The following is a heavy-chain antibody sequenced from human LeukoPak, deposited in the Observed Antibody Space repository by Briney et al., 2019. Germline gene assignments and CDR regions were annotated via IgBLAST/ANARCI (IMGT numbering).Heavy chain of an antibody. V-gene: IGHV3-23*01. CDR1: GFTFSSYA. J-gene: IGHJ4*02. Sequence: GGSLRLSCAASGFTFSSYAMSWVRQAPGKGLEWVSAISGSGGSTYYADSVKGRFTISRDNSKNTLYLQMNSLRAEDTAVYYCAKKSRGRSSSWNFDYWGQGTLVTVSS. CDR3: AKKSRGRSSSWNFDY. D-gene: IGHD6-13*01. CDR2: ISGSGGST.